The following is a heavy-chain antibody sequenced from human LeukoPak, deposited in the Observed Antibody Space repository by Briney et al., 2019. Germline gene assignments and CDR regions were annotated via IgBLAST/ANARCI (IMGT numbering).Heavy chain of an antibody. CDR3: ARGADSGSYFSYYGMDV. V-gene: IGHV4-59*01. CDR2: IYYSGIT. D-gene: IGHD1-26*01. CDR1: GGSISPYH. J-gene: IGHJ6*02. Sequence: SETLSLTCAVSGGSISPYHWSWIRQPPGKGLEWIGYIYYSGITNYNPFLKSRVTISVDTSKNQFSLKLSSVTAADTAVYYCARGADSGSYFSYYGMDVWGQGTTVTVSS.